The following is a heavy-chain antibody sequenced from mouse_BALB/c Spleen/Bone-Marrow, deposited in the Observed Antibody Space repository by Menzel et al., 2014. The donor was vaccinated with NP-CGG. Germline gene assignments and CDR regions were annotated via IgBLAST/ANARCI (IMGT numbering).Heavy chain of an antibody. CDR3: NARYYYAMDY. V-gene: IGHV14-4*02. Sequence: EVQLRQSGAELVRSGASVKLSCTASGFNIKDYYMHWVKQRPEQGLEWIGWIDPENGDTEYAPKFQGKATMTADTSSNTAYLQLSSLTSEDTAVYYCNARYYYAMDYWGQGTSVTVSS. J-gene: IGHJ4*01. CDR2: IDPENGDT. CDR1: GFNIKDYY.